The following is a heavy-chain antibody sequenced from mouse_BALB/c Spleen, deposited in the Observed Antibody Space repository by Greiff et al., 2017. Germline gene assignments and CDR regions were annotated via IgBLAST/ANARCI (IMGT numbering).Heavy chain of an antibody. J-gene: IGHJ3*01. Sequence: EVKLMESGGGLVKPGGSLKLSCAASGFTFSSYAMSWVRQSPEKRLEWVAEISSGGSYTYYPDTVTGRFTISRDNAKNTLYLEMSSLRSEDTAMYYCARVGYRTWFAYWGQGTLVTVSA. CDR1: GFTFSSYA. V-gene: IGHV5-9-4*01. CDR3: ARVGYRTWFAY. CDR2: ISSGGSYT. D-gene: IGHD2-12*01.